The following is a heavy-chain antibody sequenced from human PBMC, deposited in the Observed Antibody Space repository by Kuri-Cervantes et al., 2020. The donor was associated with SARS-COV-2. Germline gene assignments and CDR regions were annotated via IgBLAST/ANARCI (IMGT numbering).Heavy chain of an antibody. V-gene: IGHV3-43D*04. CDR3: AKDIGIAAAGIDAFDI. Sequence: GESLKISCAASGFTFDDYAMHWVRQAPGKGLEWVSLISWDGGSTYYADSVKGRFTISRDNSKNSLYLQMNSPRAEDTALYYCAKDIGIAAAGIDAFDIWGQGTMVTVSS. CDR1: GFTFDDYA. J-gene: IGHJ3*02. D-gene: IGHD6-13*01. CDR2: ISWDGGST.